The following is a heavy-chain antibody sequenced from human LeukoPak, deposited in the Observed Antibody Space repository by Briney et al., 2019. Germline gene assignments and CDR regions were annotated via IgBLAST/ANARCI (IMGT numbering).Heavy chain of an antibody. CDR3: ARGYYDSSGYYLYYFDY. J-gene: IGHJ4*02. CDR2: IYYSGST. V-gene: IGHV4-59*01. Sequence: SETLSLTYTVSGGSISSYYWSWIRQPPGKGLEWIGYIYYSGSTNYNPSLKSRVTISVDTSKNQFSLKLSSVTAADTAVYYCARGYYDSSGYYLYYFDYWGQGTLVTVSS. D-gene: IGHD3-22*01. CDR1: GGSISSYY.